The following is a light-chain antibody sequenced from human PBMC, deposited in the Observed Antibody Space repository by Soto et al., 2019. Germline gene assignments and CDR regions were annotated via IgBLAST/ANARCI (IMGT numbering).Light chain of an antibody. Sequence: DIQRTQTTSTPSRSLGDEVTSTCRASQSISNWLAWYQQKPGKAPRLLIYDASSLESGVPSRFSGSGSGTEFTLTISGLQPDDFATYYCQHYNTYSTWTFGQGTKVDIK. CDR1: QSISNW. V-gene: IGKV1-5*01. CDR2: DAS. CDR3: QHYNTYSTWT. J-gene: IGKJ1*01.